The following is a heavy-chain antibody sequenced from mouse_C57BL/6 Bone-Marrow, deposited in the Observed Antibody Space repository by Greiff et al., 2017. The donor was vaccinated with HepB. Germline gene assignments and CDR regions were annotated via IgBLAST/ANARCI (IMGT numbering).Heavy chain of an antibody. Sequence: EVKLQESGPELVKPGASVKISCKASGYSFTGYYMNWVKQSPEKSLEWIGEINPSTGGTTYNQKFKAKATLTVDKSSSTAYMQLKSLTSEDSAVYYCARESPWDGDYWGQGTTLTVSS. D-gene: IGHD4-1*01. V-gene: IGHV1-42*01. CDR3: ARESPWDGDY. J-gene: IGHJ2*01. CDR2: INPSTGGT. CDR1: GYSFTGYY.